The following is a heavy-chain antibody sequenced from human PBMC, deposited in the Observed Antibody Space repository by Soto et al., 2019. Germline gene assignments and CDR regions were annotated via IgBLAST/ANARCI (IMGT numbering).Heavy chain of an antibody. V-gene: IGHV4-59*01. CDR1: GGSISNYY. CDR2: VYYTGTT. CDR3: AGFSSGTYLFDL. J-gene: IGHJ5*02. Sequence: SETLSLTCSVSGGSISNYYWGWIRQPPGKGLEWIGYVYYTGTTHFNPSLKSRVSMSVDTSKNQFSLRLSSVTAADTAVYYCAGFSSGTYLFDLWGQGTPVTVYS. D-gene: IGHD1-26*01.